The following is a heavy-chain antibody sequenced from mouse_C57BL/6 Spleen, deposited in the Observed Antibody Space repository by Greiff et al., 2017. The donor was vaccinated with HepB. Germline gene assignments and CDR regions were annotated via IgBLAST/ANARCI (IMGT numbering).Heavy chain of an antibody. Sequence: EVQRVESGPELVKPGASVKIPCKASGYTFTDYNMDWVKQSHGKSLEWIGDINPNNGGTIYNQKFKGKATLTVDKSSSTAYMELRSLTSEDTAVYYCARRTYDYDGAWFAYWGQGTLVTVSA. CDR3: ARRTYDYDGAWFAY. J-gene: IGHJ3*01. CDR2: INPNNGGT. D-gene: IGHD2-4*01. CDR1: GYTFTDYN. V-gene: IGHV1-18*01.